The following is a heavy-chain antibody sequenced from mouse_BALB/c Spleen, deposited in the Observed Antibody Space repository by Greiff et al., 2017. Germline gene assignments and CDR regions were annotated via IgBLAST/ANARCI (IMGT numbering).Heavy chain of an antibody. Sequence: VQLQQSGAELVKPGASVKLSCTASGFNIKDTYMHWVKQRPEQGLEWIGRIDPANGNTKYDPKFQGKATITADTSSNTAYLQLSSLTSEDTAVYYCARARCGYYTGFAYWGQGTLVTVSA. CDR2: IDPANGNT. J-gene: IGHJ3*01. CDR1: GFNIKDTY. D-gene: IGHD2-3*01. V-gene: IGHV14-3*02. CDR3: ARARCGYYTGFAY.